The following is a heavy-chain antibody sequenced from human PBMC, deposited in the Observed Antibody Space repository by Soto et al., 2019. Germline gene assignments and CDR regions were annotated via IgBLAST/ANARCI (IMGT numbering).Heavy chain of an antibody. CDR3: ARASGESYPGSRVFVS. CDR1: GFTFSNNA. CDR2: VTNTGDDK. J-gene: IGHJ4*02. V-gene: IGHV3-23*01. D-gene: IGHD3-10*01. Sequence: EVLLLESGGDLVQPGGSLRLSCAASGFTFSNNAMSWVRQAPGKGLELVSIVTNTGDDKLYADSVKGRFIISRDNSKNTLYLQMNSLRAEDTAIYYCARASGESYPGSRVFVSWGQGTRVTVSS.